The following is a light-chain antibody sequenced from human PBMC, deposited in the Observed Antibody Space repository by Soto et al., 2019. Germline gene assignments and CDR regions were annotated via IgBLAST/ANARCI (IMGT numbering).Light chain of an antibody. CDR1: QSISKW. CDR3: QQFGSSPET. V-gene: IGKV1-5*03. Sequence: DIQMPQSPSTLSASVGDRVTITFRASQSISKWLAWFQQKAGKAPKLLIYEASKLATGVPSRISGSGSGTDFTLTISSLQSEDFAVYYCQQFGSSPETVGQGTRLE. J-gene: IGKJ5*01. CDR2: EAS.